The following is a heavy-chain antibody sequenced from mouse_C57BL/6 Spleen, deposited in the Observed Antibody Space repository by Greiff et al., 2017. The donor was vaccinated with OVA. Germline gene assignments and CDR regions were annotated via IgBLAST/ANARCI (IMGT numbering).Heavy chain of an antibody. CDR2: ISSGSSTI. D-gene: IGHD2-4*01. CDR1: GFTFSDYG. V-gene: IGHV5-17*01. Sequence: EVQVVESGGGLVKPGGSLKLSCAASGFTFSDYGMHWVRQAPEKGLEWVAYISSGSSTIYYADTVKGRFTISRDNAKNTLFLQMTSLRSEDTAMYYYARDDYDEEVLYAMDYWGQGTSVTVSS. J-gene: IGHJ4*01. CDR3: ARDDYDEEVLYAMDY.